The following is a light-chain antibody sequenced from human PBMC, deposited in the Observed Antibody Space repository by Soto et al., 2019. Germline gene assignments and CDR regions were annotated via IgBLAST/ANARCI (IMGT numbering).Light chain of an antibody. V-gene: IGKV3-20*01. CDR3: QQYGSSPLT. CDR1: QSVSSN. CDR2: GAS. Sequence: EIVLTQSPATLSLSPGERATLSCRASQSVSSNLAWYQQKPGQAPRLLIYGASTRATGIPDRFSGSGSGTDFTLTIGRLEPEDFAVYYCQQYGSSPLTFGGGTKVDIK. J-gene: IGKJ4*01.